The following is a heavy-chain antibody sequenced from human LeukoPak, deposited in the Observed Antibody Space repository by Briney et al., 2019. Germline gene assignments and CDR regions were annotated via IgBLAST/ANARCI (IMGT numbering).Heavy chain of an antibody. J-gene: IGHJ3*02. Sequence: SETLSLTCTVSGGSISSSSYYWGWIRQPPGKGLEWIGYIYYSGSTNYNPSLKSRVTISVDTSKNQFSLKLSSVTAADTAVYYCARLYSSSWYPSDAFDIWGQGTMVTVSS. D-gene: IGHD6-13*01. CDR1: GGSISSSSYY. V-gene: IGHV4-61*05. CDR2: IYYSGST. CDR3: ARLYSSSWYPSDAFDI.